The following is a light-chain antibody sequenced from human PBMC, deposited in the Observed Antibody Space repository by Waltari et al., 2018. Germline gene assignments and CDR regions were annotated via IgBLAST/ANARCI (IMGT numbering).Light chain of an antibody. CDR1: KSVLSSSNNKNY. CDR3: QQYYSSPYT. Sequence: DIVMTQSPDSLAVSLGERDTINCKSSKSVLSSSNNKNYLAWSQQKPGQPPKLLFYWASTRESGVPDRFSGSGSGTDFTLTISSLQAEDVTVYYCQQYYSSPYTFGRGTKLEIK. V-gene: IGKV4-1*01. J-gene: IGKJ2*01. CDR2: WAS.